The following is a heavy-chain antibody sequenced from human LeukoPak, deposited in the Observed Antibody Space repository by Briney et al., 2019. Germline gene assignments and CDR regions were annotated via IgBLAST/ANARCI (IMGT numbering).Heavy chain of an antibody. V-gene: IGHV3-11*06. CDR3: ARASSSWYRYYFDY. CDR1: GFTFSDYY. J-gene: IGHJ4*02. CDR2: ISSSSSYT. Sequence: GGSLRLSCAASGFTFSDYYMSWIRQAPGKGREWVSYISSSSSYTNYADSVKGRFTISRDNAKNSLYLQMNSLRAEDTAVYYCARASSSWYRYYFDYWGQGTLVTVSS. D-gene: IGHD6-13*01.